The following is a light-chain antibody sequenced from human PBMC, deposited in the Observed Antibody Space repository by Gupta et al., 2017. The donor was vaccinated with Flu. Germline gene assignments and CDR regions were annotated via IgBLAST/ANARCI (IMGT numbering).Light chain of an antibody. J-gene: IGKJ4*01. Sequence: DIQLTQSPSFLSAAVGDRVTITCRASQGINSYLAWFQHEPGKAPRIVIYAASTLQTGVPSRFSGSGSGTGFTLTIISLQPEDFATYYCQQRKTFPITFGGGTKVEIK. V-gene: IGKV1-9*01. CDR2: AAS. CDR1: QGINSY. CDR3: QQRKTFPIT.